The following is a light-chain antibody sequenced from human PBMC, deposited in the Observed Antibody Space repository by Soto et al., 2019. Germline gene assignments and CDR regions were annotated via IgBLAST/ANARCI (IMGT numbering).Light chain of an antibody. Sequence: QSALTQPASVSGSPGQSITISCTGTSSDVGAYNYVSWYQQHPDKAHKLIIYQVSNRPSGVSNRFSGAKSGNTASLTISGGQAADEADYYCTSFGSSGVFGGGTKLTVL. J-gene: IGLJ3*02. CDR1: SSDVGAYNY. V-gene: IGLV2-14*01. CDR3: TSFGSSGV. CDR2: QVS.